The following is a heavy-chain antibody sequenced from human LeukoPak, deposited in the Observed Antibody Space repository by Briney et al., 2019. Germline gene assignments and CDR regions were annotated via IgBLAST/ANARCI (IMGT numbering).Heavy chain of an antibody. CDR1: GGTLNNLA. Sequence: SVKVSCKASGGTLNNLAFTWERQAPGQGLEWMGRITPLFGTADYPQEFQGRVSFSADESTTTSYMELNSLTSENTAVYYCARDHDHSFDPWGQGTLVTVSS. J-gene: IGHJ5*02. CDR3: ARDHDHSFDP. V-gene: IGHV1-69*13. CDR2: ITPLFGTA.